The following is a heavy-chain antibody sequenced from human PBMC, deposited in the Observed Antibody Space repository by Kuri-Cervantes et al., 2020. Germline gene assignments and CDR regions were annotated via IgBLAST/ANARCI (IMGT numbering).Heavy chain of an antibody. D-gene: IGHD3-9*01. CDR1: GGTFSSYA. V-gene: IGHV1-18*01. CDR2: ISAYNGNT. Sequence: VKVSCKASGGTFSSYAISWVRQAPGQGLEWMGGISAYNGNTNYAQKLQGRVTMTTDTSISTAYMELSRLRSDDTAVYYCARGDVLRYFDWFSTNYYYYYGMDVWGQGTTVTVSS. CDR3: ARGDVLRYFDWFSTNYYYYYGMDV. J-gene: IGHJ6*02.